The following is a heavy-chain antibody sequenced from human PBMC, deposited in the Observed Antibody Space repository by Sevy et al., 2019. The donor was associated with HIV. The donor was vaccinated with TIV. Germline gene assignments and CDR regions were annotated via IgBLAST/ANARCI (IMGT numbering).Heavy chain of an antibody. Sequence: SETLSLTCTVSGCSMSGYYLTWIRQPPGKGLEWFGYFYYSRTTNYNPSLKSRVTISVDRSKNQFSLKLNSVTAADTAVYYCATCSPDYYYGMDVWGQGTTVTVSS. CDR3: ATCSPDYYYGMDV. J-gene: IGHJ6*02. V-gene: IGHV4-59*01. CDR2: FYYSRTT. D-gene: IGHD2-15*01. CDR1: GCSMSGYY.